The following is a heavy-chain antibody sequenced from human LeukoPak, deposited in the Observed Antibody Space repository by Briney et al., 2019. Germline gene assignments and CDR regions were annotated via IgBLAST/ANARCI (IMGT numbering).Heavy chain of an antibody. J-gene: IGHJ4*02. CDR3: ARDEGYYFDS. CDR2: ISRNSTYI. Sequence: PGGSLRLSCAASGFTFSDYIMNWVRQAPGKGLEWVASISRNSTYIHYADSVKGRFPISRDNARNSLFLQMNSLRAEDTAIYYCARDEGYYFDSWGQGTQVTVSS. CDR1: GFTFSDYI. V-gene: IGHV3-21*01.